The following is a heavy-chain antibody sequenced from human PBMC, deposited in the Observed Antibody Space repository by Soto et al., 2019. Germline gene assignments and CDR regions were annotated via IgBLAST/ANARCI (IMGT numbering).Heavy chain of an antibody. CDR3: ARDIVVVPAANLPCFDY. D-gene: IGHD2-2*01. CDR1: GYTFTSYG. Sequence: ASVKVSCKASGYTFTSYGISWVRQAPGQGLEWMGWISAYNGNTNYAQKLQGRVTMTTDTSTSTAYMELRSLRSDDTAVYYCARDIVVVPAANLPCFDYWGQGSLVTVSS. V-gene: IGHV1-18*01. CDR2: ISAYNGNT. J-gene: IGHJ4*02.